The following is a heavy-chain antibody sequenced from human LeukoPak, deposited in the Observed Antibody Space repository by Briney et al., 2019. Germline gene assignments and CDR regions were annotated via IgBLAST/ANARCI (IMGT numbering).Heavy chain of an antibody. V-gene: IGHV1-2*02. CDR2: INPNSGGT. J-gene: IGHJ4*02. D-gene: IGHD6-6*01. CDR3: ARCLYSSSSEFDY. Sequence: ASVKVSCKASGYTFTGYYMHWVRQAPGQGLEWMGWINPNSGGTNYAQKLQGRVTMTRDTSISTAYMELSRLRSDDTAVFYCARCLYSSSSEFDYWGQGTLVTVSS. CDR1: GYTFTGYY.